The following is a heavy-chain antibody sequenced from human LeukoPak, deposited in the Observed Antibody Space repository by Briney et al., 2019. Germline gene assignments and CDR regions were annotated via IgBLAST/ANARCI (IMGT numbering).Heavy chain of an antibody. V-gene: IGHV5-51*01. CDR1: GYTFTNYW. CDR2: VYPGDSDT. J-gene: IGHJ3*02. Sequence: GESLKISCKGSGYTFTNYWIHWVRQMPGKGLEWMGNVYPGDSDTRYSPSFQGQVTISADKSITTTYLQWNSLKASDTAIYYCARQLDYGGFGAFGIWGQGTMVTASS. D-gene: IGHD4-23*01. CDR3: ARQLDYGGFGAFGI.